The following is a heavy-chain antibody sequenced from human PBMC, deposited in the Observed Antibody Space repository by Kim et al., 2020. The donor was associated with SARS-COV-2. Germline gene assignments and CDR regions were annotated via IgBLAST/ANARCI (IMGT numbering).Heavy chain of an antibody. Sequence: SETLSLTCTVSGGSISSSSYYWGWIRQPPGKGLEWIGSIYYSGSTYYNPSLKSRVTISVDTSKNQFSLKLSPVTAADTAVYYCALMEVVVPAGFDYWGQGTLVTVSS. CDR3: ALMEVVVPAGFDY. CDR2: IYYSGST. V-gene: IGHV4-39*01. CDR1: GGSISSSSYY. J-gene: IGHJ4*02. D-gene: IGHD2-2*01.